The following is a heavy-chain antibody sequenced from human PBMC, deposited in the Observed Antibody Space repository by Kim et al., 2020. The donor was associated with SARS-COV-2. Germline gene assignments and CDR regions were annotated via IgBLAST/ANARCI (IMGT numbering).Heavy chain of an antibody. CDR2: IWYDGSNK. J-gene: IGHJ6*02. D-gene: IGHD6-13*01. V-gene: IGHV3-33*01. CDR1: GFTFSSYG. Sequence: GGSLRLSCAASGFTFSSYGMHWVRQAPGKGLEWVAVIWYDGSNKYYADSVKGRFTISRDNSKNTLYLQMNSLRAEDTAVYYCARDSPVWEAGTKRYYYYGMDVWGQGTTVTVSS. CDR3: ARDSPVWEAGTKRYYYYGMDV.